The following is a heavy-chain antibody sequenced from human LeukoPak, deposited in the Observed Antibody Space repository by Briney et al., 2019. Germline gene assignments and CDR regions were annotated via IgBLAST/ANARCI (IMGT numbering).Heavy chain of an antibody. CDR1: GFTFSSYW. J-gene: IGHJ4*02. D-gene: IGHD1-26*01. Sequence: GGSLRLSCAASGFTFSSYWMNWVRQAPGKGLEWVSYISSSSSTIYYADSVKGRFTISRDNAKNSLYLQMNSLRDEDTAVYYCARDRIVGANHYFDYWGQGTLVTVSS. V-gene: IGHV3-48*02. CDR3: ARDRIVGANHYFDY. CDR2: ISSSSSTI.